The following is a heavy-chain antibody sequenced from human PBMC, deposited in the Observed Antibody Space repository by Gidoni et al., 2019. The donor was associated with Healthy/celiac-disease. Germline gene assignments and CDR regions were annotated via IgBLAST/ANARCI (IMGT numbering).Heavy chain of an antibody. Sequence: QLQLLQSGAELKKPASSVTVSCKASGGTFSSYTISWVRQAPGQGLEWMGGMIPICGTANYARKFQGRVTITADKSTSTAYRELSSVRSEDTAVYYCARDRDGIADPWCGMDVWGQGTTVTVSS. CDR1: GGTFSSYT. V-gene: IGHV1-69*06. J-gene: IGHJ6*02. CDR2: MIPICGTA. CDR3: ARDRDGIADPWCGMDV. D-gene: IGHD6-13*01.